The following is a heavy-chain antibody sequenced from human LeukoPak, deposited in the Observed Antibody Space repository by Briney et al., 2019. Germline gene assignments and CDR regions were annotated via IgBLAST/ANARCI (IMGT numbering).Heavy chain of an antibody. CDR2: ISYDGTNK. J-gene: IGHJ4*02. D-gene: IGHD6-25*01. CDR1: GFTFSGYG. CDR3: ARDLRRIAAYYFDY. V-gene: IGHV3-30*03. Sequence: PGGSLRLSCAASGFTFSGYGIHWVRQAPGEGLEWVSFISYDGTNKYYADSAKGRFTISRDNSKNTLYLQTNSLRAEDTAVYYCARDLRRIAAYYFDYWGQGTLVTVSS.